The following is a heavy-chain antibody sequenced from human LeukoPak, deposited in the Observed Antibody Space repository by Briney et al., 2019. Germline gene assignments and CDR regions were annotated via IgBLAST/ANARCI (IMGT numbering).Heavy chain of an antibody. J-gene: IGHJ3*02. CDR2: IYYSGST. V-gene: IGHV4-59*01. CDR3: ARSSPSEGAFDI. CDR1: GGSISSYY. D-gene: IGHD6-6*01. Sequence: SETLSLTCTVSGGSISSYYWSWIRQAPGKGLEWIGYIYYSGSTNYNPSLKSRVTISVDTSKNQFSLKLSSVTAADTAVYYCARSSPSEGAFDIWGQGTMVTVSS.